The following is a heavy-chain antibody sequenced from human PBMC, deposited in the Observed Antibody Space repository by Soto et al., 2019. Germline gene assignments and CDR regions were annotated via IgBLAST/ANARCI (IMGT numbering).Heavy chain of an antibody. D-gene: IGHD3-3*01. CDR3: ATAEYYDFWSGSINWFDP. V-gene: IGHV4-61*01. CDR2: IYYSGST. CDR1: GGSVSSGSYY. Sequence: PSETLSLTCTVSGGSVSSGSYYWSWIRQPPGKGLEWIGYIYYSGSTNYNPSLKSRVTISVDTPKNQFSLKLSSVTAADTAVYYCATAEYYDFWSGSINWFDPWGQGTLVTVSS. J-gene: IGHJ5*02.